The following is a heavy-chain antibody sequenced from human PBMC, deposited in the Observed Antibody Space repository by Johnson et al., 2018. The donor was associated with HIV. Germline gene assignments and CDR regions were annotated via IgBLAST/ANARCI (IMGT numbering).Heavy chain of an antibody. J-gene: IGHJ3*01. CDR1: GFTFSSYG. CDR2: ISGSGYST. Sequence: VQLVESGGGLVQPGGSLRLSCAASGFTFSSYGMSWVRQAPGKGLEWVSGISGSGYSTFYADSVKGRFTISRDNNKDTLYLQMNSLRAEDTAVHYCAKGRIGGGRYSAPDPFDVWGQGTMVTVS. V-gene: IGHV3-23*04. CDR3: AKGRIGGGRYSAPDPFDV. D-gene: IGHD1-26*01.